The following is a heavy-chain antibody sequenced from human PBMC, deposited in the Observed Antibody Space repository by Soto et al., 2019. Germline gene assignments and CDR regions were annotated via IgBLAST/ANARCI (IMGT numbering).Heavy chain of an antibody. CDR2: IRSKTYSGAT. Sequence: PGGSLRLSCTASGFTFGDYAMSWVRQAPGKGLEWVGFIRSKTYSGATEYAASVKGRFTISRDDSKSIAYLQMNSLKTEDTGVYYCTRDLYDTSGYYQALADYWGQGTLVTVSS. D-gene: IGHD3-22*01. J-gene: IGHJ4*02. CDR3: TRDLYDTSGYYQALADY. V-gene: IGHV3-49*04. CDR1: GFTFGDYA.